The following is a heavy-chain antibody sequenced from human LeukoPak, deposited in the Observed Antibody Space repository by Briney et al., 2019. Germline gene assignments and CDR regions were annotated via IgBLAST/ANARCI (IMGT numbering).Heavy chain of an antibody. V-gene: IGHV4-34*01. D-gene: IGHD3-10*01. CDR1: GGSFSGYY. Sequence: SETLSLTCAVYGGSFSGYYWSWIRQPPGKGLEWIGEINHSGSTNYNPSLKSRVTISVDTSKNQFSLKLSSVTAAETAVYYCARGLDQYGSGSYYNDYWGQGTLVTVSS. J-gene: IGHJ4*02. CDR2: INHSGST. CDR3: ARGLDQYGSGSYYNDY.